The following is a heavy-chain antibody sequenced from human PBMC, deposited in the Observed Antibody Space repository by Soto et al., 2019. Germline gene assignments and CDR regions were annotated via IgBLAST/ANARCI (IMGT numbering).Heavy chain of an antibody. V-gene: IGHV3-30*03. J-gene: IGHJ5*02. CDR1: GFTFSSYG. CDR3: ARDRLGVPAAIPPNWFDP. CDR2: ISYDGSNK. Sequence: PGGSLRLSCAASGFTFSSYGMHWVRQAPGKGLEWVAVISYDGSNKYYADSVKGRFTISRDNSKNTLYLQMNSLRAEDTAVYYCARDRLGVPAAIPPNWFDPWGQGTLVTVSS. D-gene: IGHD2-2*01.